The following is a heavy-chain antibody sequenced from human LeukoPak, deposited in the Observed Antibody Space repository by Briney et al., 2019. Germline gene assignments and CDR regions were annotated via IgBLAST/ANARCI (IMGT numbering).Heavy chain of an antibody. V-gene: IGHV1-69*04. Sequence: GASVKVSCKASGGTFSSYTISWVRQAPGQGLEWMGRIIPILGIANYAQEFQGRVTITADKSTSTAYMELSSLRSEDTAVYYCARDSNHRPFDYWGQGTLVTVSS. CDR1: GGTFSSYT. CDR3: ARDSNHRPFDY. J-gene: IGHJ4*02. D-gene: IGHD4-11*01. CDR2: IIPILGIA.